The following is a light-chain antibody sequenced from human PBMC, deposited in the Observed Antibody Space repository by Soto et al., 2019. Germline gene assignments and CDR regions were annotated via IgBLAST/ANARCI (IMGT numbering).Light chain of an antibody. V-gene: IGLV1-44*01. Sequence: QSVLTQPPSASGTPGQRVTISCSGSSSNIGSYTVNWYQQLPGTAPKLLIYSNNQRPSGVPDRFSGSKSGTSASLAISGLQSEDEADYNCAAWDDSLNGVVFGGGTKLPVL. CDR1: SSNIGSYT. J-gene: IGLJ2*01. CDR2: SNN. CDR3: AAWDDSLNGVV.